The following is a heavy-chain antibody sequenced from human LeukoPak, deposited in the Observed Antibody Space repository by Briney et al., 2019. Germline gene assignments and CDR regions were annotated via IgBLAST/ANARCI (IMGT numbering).Heavy chain of an antibody. CDR1: GFTFSSYS. Sequence: SGGSLRLSCAASGFTFSSYSMNWVRQAPGKGLEWVSYISSSSSTIYYADSVKGRFTISRDNAKNSLYLQMNSLRAEDTALYYCATGYGSGSYYNELDYWGQGTLVTVSS. J-gene: IGHJ4*02. D-gene: IGHD3-10*01. CDR3: ATGYGSGSYYNELDY. CDR2: ISSSSSTI. V-gene: IGHV3-48*04.